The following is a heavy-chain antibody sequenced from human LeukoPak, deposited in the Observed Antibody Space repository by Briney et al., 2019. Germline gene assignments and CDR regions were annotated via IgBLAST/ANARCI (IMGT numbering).Heavy chain of an antibody. D-gene: IGHD6-25*01. Sequence: GASVKVSCKASGYTFTSYGISWVRQAPGQGLEWMGWISAHKGNANYAQKLQGRVTMTTDTSTSTAYMELRSARSDDRAVYYCARDQRTGDYWGQGTLVTVSS. CDR1: GYTFTSYG. J-gene: IGHJ4*02. CDR3: ARDQRTGDY. CDR2: ISAHKGNA. V-gene: IGHV1-18*01.